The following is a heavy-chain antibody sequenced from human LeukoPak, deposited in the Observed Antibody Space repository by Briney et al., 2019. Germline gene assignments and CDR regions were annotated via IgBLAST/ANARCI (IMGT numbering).Heavy chain of an antibody. CDR2: ISSSGSDK. Sequence: PGGSLRLSCAASGFSFSDHEMNWVRQAPGKGLEWVSYISSSGSDKYYPDSVKGRFTISRDNAKNSLHLQMNSLRAEDTAVYYCARRTSGAFAIWGQGTKVTVPS. CDR1: GFSFSDHE. J-gene: IGHJ3*02. CDR3: ARRTSGAFAI. V-gene: IGHV3-48*03.